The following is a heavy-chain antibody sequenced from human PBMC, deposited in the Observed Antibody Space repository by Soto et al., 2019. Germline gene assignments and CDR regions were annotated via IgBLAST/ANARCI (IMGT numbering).Heavy chain of an antibody. CDR1: GFTFSRFW. CDR3: ARDSVTAASTD. Sequence: EIHLLESGGDLVQPGGSLRLSCAASGFTFSRFWMRWVRQAPGKGLEWVASIKQDGREKYYLDSVKGRFTISRDNAKNSLYLQMNSLRAEDTALYFGARDSVTAASTDWGQGTLVTVSS. D-gene: IGHD6-13*01. J-gene: IGHJ4*02. V-gene: IGHV3-7*01. CDR2: IKQDGREK.